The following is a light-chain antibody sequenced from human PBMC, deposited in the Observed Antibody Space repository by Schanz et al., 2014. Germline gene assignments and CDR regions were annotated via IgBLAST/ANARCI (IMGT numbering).Light chain of an antibody. CDR2: EVT. V-gene: IGLV2-14*02. CDR1: SSDVGTSNL. CDR3: SSYATTNTLV. J-gene: IGLJ2*01. Sequence: QSALTQPASVSGSPGQSITISCTGTSSDVGTSNLLSWYQQYPGKAPKLMIYEVTKRPSGVPDRFSGSKSGNTASLTVSGLQAEDEADYYCSSYATTNTLVFGGGTKLTVL.